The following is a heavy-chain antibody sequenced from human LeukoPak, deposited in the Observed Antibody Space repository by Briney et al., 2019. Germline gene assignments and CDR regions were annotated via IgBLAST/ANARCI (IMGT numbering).Heavy chain of an antibody. Sequence: SQTLSLTCTVSGGSISIGSYYWSWIRQPAGKGREWIGRIYTSGSTNYNPSLKSRVTISVDTSQNQFSLKLSSVTAADTAVYYCARGDSGYDRLLGAYWGQGTLVTAPS. J-gene: IGHJ4*02. CDR3: ARGDSGYDRLLGAY. CDR2: IYTSGST. CDR1: GGSISIGSYY. V-gene: IGHV4-61*02. D-gene: IGHD5-12*01.